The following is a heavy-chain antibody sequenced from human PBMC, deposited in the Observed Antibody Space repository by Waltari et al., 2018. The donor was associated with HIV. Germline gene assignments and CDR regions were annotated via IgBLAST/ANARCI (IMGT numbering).Heavy chain of an antibody. CDR2: IKQDGSEE. J-gene: IGHJ4*02. D-gene: IGHD2-15*01. V-gene: IGHV3-7*01. Sequence: EVQLVESGGGLVQPGGSLRLSCAASGFTFSSYWMTWVRQAPGKGLEWVANIKQDGSEEYYADSVKGRFTISRDNAKNSLYLQMNSLRAEDTAVYYCASLYCSGGSCYDYWGQGTLVTVSS. CDR3: ASLYCSGGSCYDY. CDR1: GFTFSSYW.